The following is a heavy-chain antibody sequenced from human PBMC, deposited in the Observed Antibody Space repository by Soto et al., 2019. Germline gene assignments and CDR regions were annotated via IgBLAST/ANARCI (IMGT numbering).Heavy chain of an antibody. V-gene: IGHV4-31*03. CDR1: GGSISSGGYY. D-gene: IGHD3-16*01. J-gene: IGHJ6*02. Sequence: SETLSLTCTVSGGSISSGGYYWSWIRQHPGKGLEWIGYIYYSGSTYYNPSLKSRVTISVDTSKNQFSLKLSSVTAADTAVYYCARMGYYYYGMDVWGQGTTVTVSS. CDR3: ARMGYYYYGMDV. CDR2: IYYSGST.